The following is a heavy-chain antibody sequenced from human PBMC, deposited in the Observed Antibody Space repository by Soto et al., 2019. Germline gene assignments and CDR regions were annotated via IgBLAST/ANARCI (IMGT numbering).Heavy chain of an antibody. J-gene: IGHJ4*02. Sequence: QVQLVQSGAEVKKPGASVKVSCKASGYTFTGYAIGWVRQAPGQGLEWMGWISAYNGNTYYAQKFQDRLTMTTDTSTSTAYMELRSLISDDTAVYYCARPSGGYGDYAWSLKYWGQGTLVTVSS. D-gene: IGHD4-17*01. CDR3: ARPSGGYGDYAWSLKY. CDR1: GYTFTGYA. V-gene: IGHV1-18*01. CDR2: ISAYNGNT.